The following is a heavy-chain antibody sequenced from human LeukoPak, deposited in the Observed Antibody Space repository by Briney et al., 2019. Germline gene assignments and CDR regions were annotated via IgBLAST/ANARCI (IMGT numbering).Heavy chain of an antibody. V-gene: IGHV4-4*07. CDR1: GGSISSYY. D-gene: IGHD6-13*01. Sequence: SETLSLTCTVSGGSISSYYWSWIRQPAGKGLEWIGRIYTSGSTNYNPSLKSRVTMSVDTSKNQFSLKLSSVTAADTAVYYCARQQVAPQGDYYFDYWGQGTLVTVSS. CDR3: ARQQVAPQGDYYFDY. J-gene: IGHJ4*02. CDR2: IYTSGST.